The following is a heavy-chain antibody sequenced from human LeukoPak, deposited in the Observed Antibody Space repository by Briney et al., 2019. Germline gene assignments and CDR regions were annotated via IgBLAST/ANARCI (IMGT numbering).Heavy chain of an antibody. CDR2: INPDGSER. J-gene: IGHJ6*02. CDR1: GFSFSSYY. Sequence: GGSLRLSCAASGFSFSSYYMSWVRQAPGKGLEWVALINPDGSERYYVDSVEGRFTISRDNARNSLYLQMDSLRDDDTAMYFCTRDLAAVPGPRMDVWGQGTTVTVSS. V-gene: IGHV3-7*03. D-gene: IGHD6-19*01. CDR3: TRDLAAVPGPRMDV.